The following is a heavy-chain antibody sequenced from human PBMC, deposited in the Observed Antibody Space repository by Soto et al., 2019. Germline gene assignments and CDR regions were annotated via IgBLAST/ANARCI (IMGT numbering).Heavy chain of an antibody. D-gene: IGHD6-13*01. Sequence: GGSLRLSCAASGFTFSSYSMNWVRQAPGKGLEWVSSISSSSSYIYYADSVKGRFTISRDNAKNSLYLQMNSLRAEDTAVYYCARALAGPDPFDYWGQGTLVTVSS. CDR1: GFTFSSYS. CDR2: ISSSSSYI. CDR3: ARALAGPDPFDY. V-gene: IGHV3-21*01. J-gene: IGHJ4*02.